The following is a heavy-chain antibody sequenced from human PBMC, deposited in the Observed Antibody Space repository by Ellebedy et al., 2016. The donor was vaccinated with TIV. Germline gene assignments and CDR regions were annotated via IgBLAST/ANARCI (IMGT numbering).Heavy chain of an antibody. V-gene: IGHV4-30-4*01. Sequence: SETLSLTXTVSGGSISSGDYYWSWIRQPPGKGLEWIGYIYYSGSTYYNPSLKSRVTISVDTSKNQFSLKLSSVTAADTAVYYCARAFSSYDYVWGSYRDYFDYWGQGTLVTVSS. D-gene: IGHD3-16*02. CDR1: GGSISSGDYY. CDR2: IYYSGST. CDR3: ARAFSSYDYVWGSYRDYFDY. J-gene: IGHJ4*02.